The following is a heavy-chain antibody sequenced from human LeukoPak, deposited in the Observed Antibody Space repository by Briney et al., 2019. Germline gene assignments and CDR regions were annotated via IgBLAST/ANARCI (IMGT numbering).Heavy chain of an antibody. D-gene: IGHD5-18*01. Sequence: HGGSLRLSCAASGFTFSSYWMHWVRQAPGKGLVWVSRINSDGSSTSYADSVKGRFTISRDNAKNTLYLQMNSLRAEDTAVYYCARVGCNFGFDYWGQGTLVTVSP. CDR2: INSDGSST. CDR1: GFTFSSYW. J-gene: IGHJ4*02. CDR3: ARVGCNFGFDY. V-gene: IGHV3-74*01.